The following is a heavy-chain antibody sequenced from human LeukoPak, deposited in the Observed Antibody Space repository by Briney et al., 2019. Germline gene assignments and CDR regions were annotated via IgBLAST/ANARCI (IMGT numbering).Heavy chain of an antibody. CDR2: ISHDGSNT. CDR3: AKEMKPWMHFDY. V-gene: IGHV3-30*18. CDR1: GFTFSRSA. J-gene: IGHJ4*02. D-gene: IGHD5-12*01. Sequence: GGALILSCAASGFTFSRSAVHWVRQAPGKGLEWVAVISHDGSNTDYTDSVKGRFTISRDNSKNTLYLQMNSLRAEDTAVYYCAKEMKPWMHFDYWGQGTLVTVSS.